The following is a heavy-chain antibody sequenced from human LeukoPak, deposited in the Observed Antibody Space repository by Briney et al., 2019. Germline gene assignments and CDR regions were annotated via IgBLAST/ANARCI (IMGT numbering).Heavy chain of an antibody. V-gene: IGHV4-34*01. D-gene: IGHD3-10*01. Sequence: SETLSLTCAVSGGSFSSYFWNWIRQPPGKGLEWIGEINHSGSTHHNPSLKSRVTISIDTSKNQISLKLSSVTAADTAVYYCARGPDSGSYFAWFGPWGQGTLVTVSS. CDR2: INHSGST. CDR1: GGSFSSYF. CDR3: ARGPDSGSYFAWFGP. J-gene: IGHJ5*02.